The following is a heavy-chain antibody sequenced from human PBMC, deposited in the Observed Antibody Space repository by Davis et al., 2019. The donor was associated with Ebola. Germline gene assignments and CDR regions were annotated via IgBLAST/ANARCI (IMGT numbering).Heavy chain of an antibody. D-gene: IGHD6-13*01. CDR2: ISYDGSNK. CDR3: ARWAAAGTAFDI. Sequence: GGSLRLSCAASGFTFSSYCMHWVRQAPGKGLEWVAVISYDGSNKYYADSVKGRFTISRDNAKNSLYLQMNSLRAEDTAVYYCARWAAAGTAFDIWGQGTMVTVSS. J-gene: IGHJ3*02. V-gene: IGHV3-30*03. CDR1: GFTFSSYC.